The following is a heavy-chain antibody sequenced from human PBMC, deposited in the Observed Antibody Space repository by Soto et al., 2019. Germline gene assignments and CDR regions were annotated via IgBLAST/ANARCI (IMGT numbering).Heavy chain of an antibody. CDR3: AHRVGPCGSFDY. Sequence: FGLTLVNTTQTLTLTCTFSGFSLSTSGVSVGWIRQPPGKALEWLAFIYWNDDKSYRPSLKSRLTVTKDNSKKQVVLTMTNMDPADTATYYCAHRVGPCGSFDYWGQGTLVTVSS. J-gene: IGHJ4*02. CDR2: IYWNDDK. V-gene: IGHV2-5*01. CDR1: GFSLSTSGVS.